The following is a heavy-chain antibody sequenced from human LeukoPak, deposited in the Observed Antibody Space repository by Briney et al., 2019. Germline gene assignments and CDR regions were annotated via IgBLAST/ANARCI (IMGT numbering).Heavy chain of an antibody. CDR1: GFTFSDYY. Sequence: GGSLRLSCAASGFTFSDYYMTWIRQAPGKGLDWVSYMSSSGSNIKYADSVKGRFTISRDNAKNSVYLQMNSLRAEDTAVYYCAELGITMIGGVWGKGTTVTISS. D-gene: IGHD3-10*02. J-gene: IGHJ6*04. CDR2: MSSSGSNI. CDR3: AELGITMIGGV. V-gene: IGHV3-11*04.